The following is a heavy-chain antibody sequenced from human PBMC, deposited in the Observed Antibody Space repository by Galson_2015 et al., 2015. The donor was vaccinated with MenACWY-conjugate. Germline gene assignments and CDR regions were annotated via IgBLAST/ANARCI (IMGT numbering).Heavy chain of an antibody. V-gene: IGHV3-74*01. Sequence: DSVKCRFTISRDNAKNTLYLHMNSLRAEDTAVYYCARLGGNYRTTSHFDYWGQGTLVAVSS. J-gene: IGHJ4*02. D-gene: IGHD1-26*01. CDR3: ARLGGNYRTTSHFDY.